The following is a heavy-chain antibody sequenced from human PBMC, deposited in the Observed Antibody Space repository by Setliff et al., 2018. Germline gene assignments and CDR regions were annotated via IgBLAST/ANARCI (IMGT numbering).Heavy chain of an antibody. CDR3: ARSGDYGSGRLSP. CDR1: GGSISVYY. V-gene: IGHV4-59*01. CDR2: ISSGST. Sequence: SETLSLTCTVSGGSISVYYWTWFRQPPGKGLEWIGYISSGSTNYNPSLKSRVTISVDPSKNQFSLRVTSVTAADTAVYYCARSGDYGSGRLSPWGQGTLVTVSS. J-gene: IGHJ5*02. D-gene: IGHD3-10*01.